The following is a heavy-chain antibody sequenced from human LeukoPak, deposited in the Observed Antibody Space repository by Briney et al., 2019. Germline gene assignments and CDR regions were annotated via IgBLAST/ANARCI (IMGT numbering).Heavy chain of an antibody. D-gene: IGHD1-26*01. CDR1: GGSISSSSYY. CDR2: IYYSGST. J-gene: IGHJ4*02. Sequence: SETLSLTCTVSGGSISSSSYYWGWIRQPPGKGLEWIGSIYYSGSTYYNPSLKSRVTISVDTSKNQFSLKLSSVTAADTAVYYCARDSGSYYGAGDYWGQGTLVTVSS. CDR3: ARDSGSYYGAGDY. V-gene: IGHV4-39*07.